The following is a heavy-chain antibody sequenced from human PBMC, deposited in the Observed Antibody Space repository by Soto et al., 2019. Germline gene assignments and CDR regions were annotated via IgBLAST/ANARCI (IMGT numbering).Heavy chain of an antibody. V-gene: IGHV3-21*01. D-gene: IGHD3-16*01. CDR3: SRSPEVGVRGDY. CDR2: ITVVSSHI. Sequence: GALRLSCTGSVFPVRAYKINWVRQAPGKGLEWVSSITVVSSHIYQPNSMKGRFTISRDDAKNSVYLQIDSLRDEDTALYYCSRSPEVGVRGDYWGQGTLVTVSS. CDR1: VFPVRAYK. J-gene: IGHJ4*02.